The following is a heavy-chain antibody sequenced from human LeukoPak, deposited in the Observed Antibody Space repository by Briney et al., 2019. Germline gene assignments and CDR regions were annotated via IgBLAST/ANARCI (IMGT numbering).Heavy chain of an antibody. CDR2: ISAYNGNT. V-gene: IGHV1-18*01. D-gene: IGHD3-9*01. CDR3: ARVGLRHFDWLGRNAFDI. J-gene: IGHJ3*02. Sequence: ASVKVSCKTSGYIFSNYGITWVRQAPGQGLEWMAWISAYNGNTDSIQKVQGRITMTRDTSTSTSYMELSSLRSDDTAIYYCARVGLRHFDWLGRNAFDIWGQGTLVTISA. CDR1: GYIFSNYG.